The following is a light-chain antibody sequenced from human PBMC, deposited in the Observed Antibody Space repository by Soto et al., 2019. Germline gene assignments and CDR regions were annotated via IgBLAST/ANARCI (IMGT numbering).Light chain of an antibody. V-gene: IGKV1-5*03. CDR2: RAS. CDR3: QQDGSYSPWT. CDR1: QSIGRW. Sequence: DIQMTQSPSTLSESVGDRVTITCRASQSIGRWLAWYQQKPGKAPKLLIYRASSLESGVPSRFRGSGSGTEFTLTISSLQPDDFASYYCQQDGSYSPWTFGQGTKVEIK. J-gene: IGKJ1*01.